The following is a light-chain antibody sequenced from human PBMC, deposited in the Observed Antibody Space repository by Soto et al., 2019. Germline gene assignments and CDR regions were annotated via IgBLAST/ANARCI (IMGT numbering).Light chain of an antibody. CDR3: QQYGRSMYT. V-gene: IGKV3-20*01. J-gene: IGKJ2*01. CDR2: GAS. Sequence: EIVLTQSPGTLSLSPGERATLSCRASQSVSSSYLAWYQQKPGQAPRLLIYGASSRATGIPDRFSGSGSGTDFTLTISRLEPEAFAVYDCQQYGRSMYTFGQGTKLEIK. CDR1: QSVSSSY.